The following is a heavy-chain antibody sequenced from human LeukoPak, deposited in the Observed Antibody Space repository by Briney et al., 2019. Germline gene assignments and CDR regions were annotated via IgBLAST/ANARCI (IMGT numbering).Heavy chain of an antibody. J-gene: IGHJ4*02. Sequence: SETLSLTCTVSGGSISSSSYYWGWIRQPPGKGLEWIGSIYYSGSTYYNPSLKSRVTISVDTSKNQFSLKLSSVTAADTAVYYCARHPVHGYDILTGYFFGNSDYWGQGTLVTVSS. CDR3: ARHPVHGYDILTGYFFGNSDY. CDR2: IYYSGST. CDR1: GGSISSSSYY. V-gene: IGHV4-39*01. D-gene: IGHD3-9*01.